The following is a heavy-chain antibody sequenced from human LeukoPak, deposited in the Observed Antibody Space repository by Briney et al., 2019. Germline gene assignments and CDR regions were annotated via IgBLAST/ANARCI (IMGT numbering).Heavy chain of an antibody. J-gene: IGHJ4*02. Sequence: ASVKVSCKASGGTFSSYAISWVRQAPGQGLEWMGGIIPIFGTANYAQKFQGRVTITADESTSTAYMELSSLRSEDTAVYYCASGNYGSGTQLFDYWGQGTLVTVSS. CDR1: GGTFSSYA. CDR2: IIPIFGTA. CDR3: ASGNYGSGTQLFDY. D-gene: IGHD3-10*01. V-gene: IGHV1-69*13.